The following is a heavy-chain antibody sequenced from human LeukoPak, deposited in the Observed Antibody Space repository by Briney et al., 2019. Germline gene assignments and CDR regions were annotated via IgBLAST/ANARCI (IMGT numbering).Heavy chain of an antibody. CDR1: GYTFTSYD. CDR3: AKEGYGSGSYFDY. V-gene: IGHV1-8*01. J-gene: IGHJ4*02. Sequence: ASVKVSCKASGYTFTSYDINWVRQATGQGLEWMGWMNPNSGNTGYAQKFQGRVTMTRNTSISTAYMELSSLRTEDTALYYCAKEGYGSGSYFDYWGQGTLVTVSS. D-gene: IGHD3-10*01. CDR2: MNPNSGNT.